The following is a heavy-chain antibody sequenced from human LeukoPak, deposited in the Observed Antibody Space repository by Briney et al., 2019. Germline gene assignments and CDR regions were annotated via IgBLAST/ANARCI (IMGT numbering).Heavy chain of an antibody. CDR3: ASNMYSENCYLYPF. V-gene: IGHV3-48*04. Sequence: GGSLRLSCAASGFSFSGYSMHWVRQAPGKGREWLSYISSSSSMIYYADSVKGRFTISRDNAKNSLYLQMNSLRAEDTAVYYCASNMYSENCYLYPFWGQGTLVTVSS. D-gene: IGHD1-26*01. CDR2: ISSSSSMI. CDR1: GFSFSGYS. J-gene: IGHJ4*02.